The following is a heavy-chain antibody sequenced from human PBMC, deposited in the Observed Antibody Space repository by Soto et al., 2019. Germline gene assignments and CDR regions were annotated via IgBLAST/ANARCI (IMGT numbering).Heavy chain of an antibody. V-gene: IGHV3-30*03. D-gene: IGHD5-18*01. J-gene: IGHJ4*02. CDR1: GFPFSNYG. CDR3: ATLPYSDEVYDY. Sequence: PGGSLLLSWAASGFPFSNYGMHLVRTAPGKGLEWVAVISYDGSNKYYADSVKGRFTISRDNSKNTLYLQMNSLRAEDTAVYYCATLPYSDEVYDYWGQRTPVTVSS. CDR2: ISYDGSNK.